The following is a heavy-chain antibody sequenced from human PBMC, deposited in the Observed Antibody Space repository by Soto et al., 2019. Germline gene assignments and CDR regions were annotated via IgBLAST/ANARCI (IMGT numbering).Heavy chain of an antibody. CDR2: IYWDDDK. V-gene: IGHV2-5*02. Sequence: SGPTLVNPTQTLTLTCTFSGFSLSTSGVGVSWIRQPPGKALEWLALIYWDDDKRYSPSLKSRLTITEDTSKNQVVLTMTNMDPVDTATYYCAHRPVHLGEWDAFDIWGQGTMVTVSS. D-gene: IGHD3-16*01. CDR1: GFSLSTSGVG. J-gene: IGHJ3*02. CDR3: AHRPVHLGEWDAFDI.